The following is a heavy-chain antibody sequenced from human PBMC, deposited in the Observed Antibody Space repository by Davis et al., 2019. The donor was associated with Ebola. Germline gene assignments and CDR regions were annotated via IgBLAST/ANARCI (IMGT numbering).Heavy chain of an antibody. CDR1: GFTFSSYA. CDR3: AKASGSWSYSHYYGMDV. J-gene: IGHJ6*02. D-gene: IGHD3-10*01. CDR2: ISGSGGST. V-gene: IGHV3-23*01. Sequence: PGGSLRLSCAASGFTFSSYAMSWVRQPPGKGLEWVSAISGSGGSTYYADSVKCRFTISRDNLKNTLYLQMNSLRAEDTAVYYCAKASGSWSYSHYYGMDVWGQGTTVTVSS.